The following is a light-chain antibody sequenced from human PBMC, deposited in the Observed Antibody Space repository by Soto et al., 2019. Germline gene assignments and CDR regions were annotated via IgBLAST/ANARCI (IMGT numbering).Light chain of an antibody. Sequence: DIQMTHSPSSLSASVGDRVTITCQASQGISNYLNWYQQKPGKAPKLLIYDPSNLETGVPSRFSGSGSGTDFTSTISSPQPEDIATYYCQQYDNLPLTFGGGTKVETK. CDR3: QQYDNLPLT. V-gene: IGKV1-33*01. CDR1: QGISNY. J-gene: IGKJ4*01. CDR2: DPS.